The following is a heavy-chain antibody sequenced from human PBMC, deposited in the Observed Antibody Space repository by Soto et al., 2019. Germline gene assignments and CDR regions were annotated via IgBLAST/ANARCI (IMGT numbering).Heavy chain of an antibody. V-gene: IGHV4-30-2*01. CDR3: AKNLPRTGRFDY. J-gene: IGHJ4*02. Sequence: SETLSLTCAVSGGSISFGGYSWSWIRQPPGKGLEWIGYIYHSGSTYYNPSLKSRVTISVDRSKNQFSLQVSSVTAADTAVYYCAKNLPRTGRFDYWGQGTVVTVPQ. CDR1: GGSISFGGYS. CDR2: IYHSGST.